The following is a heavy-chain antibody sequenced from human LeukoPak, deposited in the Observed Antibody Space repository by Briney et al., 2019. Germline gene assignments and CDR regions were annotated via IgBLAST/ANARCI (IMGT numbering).Heavy chain of an antibody. J-gene: IGHJ5*02. CDR1: GFTFSSYE. Sequence: GGSLRLSCAASGFTFSSYEMNWVRQAPGKGLEWISYITTSGTTLDYADSVKGRFTISRDNAKNSLYLQMNSLRAEDTALYYCARGEDWFDPWGQGTLVTVSS. CDR2: ITTSGTTL. CDR3: ARGEDWFDP. V-gene: IGHV3-48*03.